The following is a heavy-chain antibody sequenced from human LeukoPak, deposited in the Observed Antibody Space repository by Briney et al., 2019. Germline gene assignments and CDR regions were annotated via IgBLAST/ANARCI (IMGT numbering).Heavy chain of an antibody. CDR1: GFTFDDYG. Sequence: GGSLRLSCAASGFTFDDYGMSWVRQAPGKGLEWVSGINWNGGSTGYADSVKGRFTISRHNAKNSLYLQMNSLGPEDTAVYYCARDPYSGNYGNYYYYYMDVWGKGTTVTISS. V-gene: IGHV3-20*04. CDR2: INWNGGST. J-gene: IGHJ6*03. CDR3: ARDPYSGNYGNYYYYYMDV. D-gene: IGHD1-26*01.